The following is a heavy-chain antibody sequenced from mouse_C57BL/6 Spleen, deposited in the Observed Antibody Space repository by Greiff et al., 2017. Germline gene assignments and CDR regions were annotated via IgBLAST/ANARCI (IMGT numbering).Heavy chain of an antibody. CDR3: ARRESNDGYYFDY. D-gene: IGHD2-12*01. Sequence: QVQLQQPGAELVKPGASVKLSCKASGYTFTSYWMQWVKQRPGQGLEWIGEIDPSDSYTNYNQKFKGKATLTVDPSSSTAYMQLSSLTSEDSAVYYCARRESNDGYYFDYWGQGTTLTVSS. V-gene: IGHV1-50*01. J-gene: IGHJ2*01. CDR2: IDPSDSYT. CDR1: GYTFTSYW.